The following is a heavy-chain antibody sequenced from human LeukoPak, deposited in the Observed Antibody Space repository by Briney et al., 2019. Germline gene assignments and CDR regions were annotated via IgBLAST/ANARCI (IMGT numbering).Heavy chain of an antibody. CDR2: ISSNGGST. CDR3: ARGMYYYDSSGYAFDI. V-gene: IGHV3-64*01. CDR1: GFTFSSYA. J-gene: IGHJ3*02. D-gene: IGHD3-22*01. Sequence: PGGSLRLSCAASGFTFSSYAMHWVRQAPGKGLEYVSAISSNGGSTYYANSVKGRFTISRDNSKNTLYLQMGSLRAEDMAVYYCARGMYYYDSSGYAFDIWGQGTMVTVSS.